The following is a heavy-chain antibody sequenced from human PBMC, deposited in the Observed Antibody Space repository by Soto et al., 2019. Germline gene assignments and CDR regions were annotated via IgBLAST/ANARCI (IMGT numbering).Heavy chain of an antibody. CDR1: GGSFSGYY. Sequence: SETLSLTCAVYGGSFSGYYWSWIRQPPGKGLEWIGEINHSGSTNYNPSLKSRVTISVDTSKNQFSLKLSSVTAADTAVYYCARVAAFALRFSEYYYYGMDVWGQGTTVTVSS. D-gene: IGHD3-3*01. CDR3: ARVAAFALRFSEYYYYGMDV. V-gene: IGHV4-34*01. CDR2: INHSGST. J-gene: IGHJ6*02.